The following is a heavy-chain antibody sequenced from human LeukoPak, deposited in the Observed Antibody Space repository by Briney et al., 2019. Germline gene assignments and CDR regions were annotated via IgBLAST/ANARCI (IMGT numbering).Heavy chain of an antibody. V-gene: IGHV4-39*01. Sequence: SETLSLTCTVSGDSISSNGYYWGWIRQPPGRGLEWIGSIHYSATTYYNPSLKSRVTISVDTSKNQFSLKLSSVTAADTAVYYCARLRGSSGCFDYRGQGTLVTVSS. J-gene: IGHJ4*02. D-gene: IGHD6-19*01. CDR2: IHYSATT. CDR3: ARLRGSSGCFDY. CDR1: GDSISSNGYY.